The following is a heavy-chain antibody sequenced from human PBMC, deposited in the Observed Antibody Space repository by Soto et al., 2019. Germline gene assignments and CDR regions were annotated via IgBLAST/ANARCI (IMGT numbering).Heavy chain of an antibody. CDR2: ISYDGKNE. CDR3: AKVKSGVVSYQLQGFFDY. Sequence: QVHLVDSGGGVVQPGRSLRLSCAASGFTFSSYGMHWVRQAPGKGLEWVAVISYDGKNEYYADSVKGRFTISRDNSKNTVSLQMNSLRAEDTAVYYCAKVKSGVVSYQLQGFFDYWGPGTPVTVSS. V-gene: IGHV3-30*18. CDR1: GFTFSSYG. J-gene: IGHJ4*02. D-gene: IGHD2-2*01.